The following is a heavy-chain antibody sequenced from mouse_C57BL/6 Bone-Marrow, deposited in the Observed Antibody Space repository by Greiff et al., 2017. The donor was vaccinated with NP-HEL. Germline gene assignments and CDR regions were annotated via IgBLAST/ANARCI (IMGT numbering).Heavy chain of an antibody. CDR2: IDPSDSYT. D-gene: IGHD4-1*01. CDR1: GYTFTSYW. V-gene: IGHV1-69*01. J-gene: IGHJ4*01. CDR3: ARDTANWSYAMDY. Sequence: QVQLQQPGAELVMPGASVKLSCKASGYTFTSYWMHWVKQRPGQGLEWIGEIDPSDSYTNYNQKFKGKSKLTVDKSSSTAYMQLSSLTSEDSAVYYCARDTANWSYAMDYWGQGTSVTVSS.